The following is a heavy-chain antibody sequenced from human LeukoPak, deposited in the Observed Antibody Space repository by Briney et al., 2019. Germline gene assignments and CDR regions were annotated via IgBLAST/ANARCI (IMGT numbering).Heavy chain of an antibody. CDR1: GFTVSTNF. CDR3: ARELVAGGGRRGMDV. Sequence: GGSLRLSCAASGFTVSTNFMSWVRQAPGEGLEWVSVIYSDSRTSYADSVRGRSTISRDNSKNMLHLQMSSLRAEDTAVYYCARELVAGGGRRGMDVWGQGTTVTVSS. CDR2: IYSDSRT. V-gene: IGHV3-66*01. D-gene: IGHD6-19*01. J-gene: IGHJ6*02.